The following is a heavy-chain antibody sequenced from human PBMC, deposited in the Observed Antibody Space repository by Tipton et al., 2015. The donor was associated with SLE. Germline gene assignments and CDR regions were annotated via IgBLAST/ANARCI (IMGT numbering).Heavy chain of an antibody. CDR2: INRDGTST. CDR3: ARTLEWESSPDS. J-gene: IGHJ4*02. CDR1: GFTFSDCY. V-gene: IGHV3-74*01. Sequence: SLRLSCTDSGFTFSDCYMSWVRQAPGKGLVSISRINRDGTSTDYEDSVKGRFTISRDNAKYILYLEVNSLRVDDTAVYFCARTLEWESSPDSWGQGALVTVSS. D-gene: IGHD1-26*01.